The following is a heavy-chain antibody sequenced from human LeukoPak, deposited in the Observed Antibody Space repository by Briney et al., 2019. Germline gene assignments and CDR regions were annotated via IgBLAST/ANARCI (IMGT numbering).Heavy chain of an antibody. CDR2: ISGSGTI. CDR1: GGSINSC. Sequence: SGTLSLTCTVSGGSINSCWSWIRQPAGKGLEWIGRISGSGTITYNPALQSRLSISIDTSKNQFSLKLSSVTAADTAVYYCARVMDYYYYYMDVWGKGTTVTVSS. V-gene: IGHV4-4*07. D-gene: IGHD3-10*01. CDR3: ARVMDYYYYYMDV. J-gene: IGHJ6*03.